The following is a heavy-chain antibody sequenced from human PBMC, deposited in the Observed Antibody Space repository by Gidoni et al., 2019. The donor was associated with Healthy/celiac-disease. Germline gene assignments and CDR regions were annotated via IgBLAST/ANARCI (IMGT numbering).Heavy chain of an antibody. V-gene: IGHV3-30*03. J-gene: IGHJ4*02. CDR2: ISYDGSNK. CDR1: GFTFSSYG. CDR3: ARGQLHSIEY. Sequence: QVQLVESGGGVVQHGRSLRLTCAAAGFTFSSYGMHWVRQAPGKGLEGVAVISYDGSNKYYADSVKGRFTISRDNSKNTLYLQMNSLRAEDTAVYYCARGQLHSIEYWGQGTLVTVSS. D-gene: IGHD6-6*01.